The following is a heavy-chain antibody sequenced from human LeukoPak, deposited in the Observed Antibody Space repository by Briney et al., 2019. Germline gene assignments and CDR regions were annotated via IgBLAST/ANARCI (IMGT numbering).Heavy chain of an antibody. D-gene: IGHD2-2*01. CDR2: VSWNGSRT. CDR3: VVPAAAHYYYGMDV. CDR1: GFTFSNSD. J-gene: IGHJ6*04. V-gene: IGHV3-35*01. Sequence: PGGSLRLSCAASGFTFSNSDMNWVHQAPGKGLEWVSVVSWNGSRTHYADSVKGRFIISRDNSRNTLYLQTNSLRAEDTAVPGRVVPAAAHYYYGMDVWGKGTTVTVSS.